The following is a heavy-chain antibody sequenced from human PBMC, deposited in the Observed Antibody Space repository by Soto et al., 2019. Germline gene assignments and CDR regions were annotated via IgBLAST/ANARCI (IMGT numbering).Heavy chain of an antibody. D-gene: IGHD6-19*01. J-gene: IGHJ6*02. CDR3: ARFSGSSYYATDV. Sequence: ASETLSLTCAVYGGSFSGYYWSWIRQPPGKGLEWIGEINHSGVTNYKPSLKRRVTISVDTSKNQFSLQLKSVTAADTALYYCARFSGSSYYATDVWGQGPTVTVSS. CDR1: GGSFSGYY. CDR2: INHSGVT. V-gene: IGHV4-34*01.